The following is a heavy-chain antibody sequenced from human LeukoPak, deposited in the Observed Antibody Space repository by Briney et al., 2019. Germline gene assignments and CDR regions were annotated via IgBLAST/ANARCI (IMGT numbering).Heavy chain of an antibody. CDR3: ARQTGSGLFTLP. CDR2: IYYSGST. CDR1: GGSFSGYY. V-gene: IGHV4-34*01. D-gene: IGHD3/OR15-3a*01. J-gene: IGHJ4*02. Sequence: SETLSLTCAVYGGSFSGYYWGWIRQPPGKGLEGIGSIYYSGSTYYNPSLKSRVTISVDTSKNQISLRLTSVTVTDTAMYYCARQTGSGLFTLPGGQGTLVTVSS.